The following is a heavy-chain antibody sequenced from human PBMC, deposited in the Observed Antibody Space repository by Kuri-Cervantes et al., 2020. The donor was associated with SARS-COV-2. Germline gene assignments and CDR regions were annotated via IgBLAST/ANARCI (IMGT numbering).Heavy chain of an antibody. V-gene: IGHV1-46*01. CDR3: AEDAGPGEMATIFGVGRPRGFGNRWIDY. CDR1: GYTFTGYY. Sequence: ASVKVSCKASGYTFTGYYMHWVRQAPGQGLEWMGVINPSGGSTSYSQKFQGRVTLTRDTSTDTFYMELSSLRSDDTAVYYCAEDAGPGEMATIFGVGRPRGFGNRWIDYWGQGSLVTVSS. D-gene: IGHD5-24*01. J-gene: IGHJ4*02. CDR2: INPSGGST.